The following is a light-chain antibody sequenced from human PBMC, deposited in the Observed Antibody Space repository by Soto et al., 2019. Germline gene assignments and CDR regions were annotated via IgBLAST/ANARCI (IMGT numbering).Light chain of an antibody. CDR1: SSNIGNNA. CDR2: YDD. V-gene: IGLV1-36*01. Sequence: VLSQPPSVSEAPRQRVTISCSGSSSNIGNNAVTWYQQLPGKAPRLIIFYDDLLPSGVSDRFSASKSGTSASLAISGLQSEDEADYYCAAWDDNLNGPVFGGGTKLTVL. J-gene: IGLJ3*02. CDR3: AAWDDNLNGPV.